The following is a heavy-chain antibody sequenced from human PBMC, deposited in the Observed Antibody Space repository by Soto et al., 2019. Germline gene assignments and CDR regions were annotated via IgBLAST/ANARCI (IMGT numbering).Heavy chain of an antibody. CDR3: AKDLRYCTNGVCPSFRGLYYYYGMDV. CDR1: GFTFSSYG. J-gene: IGHJ6*02. V-gene: IGHV3-30*18. Sequence: LRLSCAASGFTFSSYGMHWVRQAPGKGLEWVAVISYDGSNKYYADSVKGRFTISRDNSKNTLYLQMNSLRAEDTAVYYCAKDLRYCTNGVCPSFRGLYYYYGMDVWGQGTTVTVSS. D-gene: IGHD2-8*01. CDR2: ISYDGSNK.